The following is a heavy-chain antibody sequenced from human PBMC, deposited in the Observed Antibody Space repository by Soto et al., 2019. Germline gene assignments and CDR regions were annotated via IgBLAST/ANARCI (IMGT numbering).Heavy chain of an antibody. CDR3: AKVIVVIAAAGDYFDY. V-gene: IGHV3-23*01. Sequence: GGSLRLSCAASGFTFNNYAMSWVRQAPGKGLEWVSVVSGNSGSSGYADSVKGRFTISRDNSKNTLYLQMNSLRDEDTAVYYCAKVIVVIAAAGDYFDYWGQGTLVTVSS. J-gene: IGHJ4*02. D-gene: IGHD2-15*01. CDR1: GFTFNNYA. CDR2: VSGNSGSS.